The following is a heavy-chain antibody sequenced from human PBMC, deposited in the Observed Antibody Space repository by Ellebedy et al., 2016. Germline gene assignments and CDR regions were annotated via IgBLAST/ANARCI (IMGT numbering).Heavy chain of an antibody. CDR3: ARDPTYYYGSGSYYEFDY. D-gene: IGHD3-10*01. Sequence: GGSLRLSCAASGFTFSSYGMHWVRQAPGKGLEWVAVIWYDGSNKYYADSVKGRFTISRDNSKNTLYLQMNSLRAEDTAVYYCARDPTYYYGSGSYYEFDYWGQGTLVTVSS. CDR1: GFTFSSYG. J-gene: IGHJ4*02. V-gene: IGHV3-33*08. CDR2: IWYDGSNK.